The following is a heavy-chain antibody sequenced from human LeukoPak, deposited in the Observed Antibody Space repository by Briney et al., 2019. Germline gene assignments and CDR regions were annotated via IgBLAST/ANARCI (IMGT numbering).Heavy chain of an antibody. Sequence: SQTLSLTCTVSGGSITGGGYSWNWIRQQPGKGLEWIGYIFDRGNTNYNPSLRSRLSISIDTSKNQFYLRLNSVTAADTAVYFCSVWGIWFDPWGPGTLVAVSS. CDR2: IFDRGNT. V-gene: IGHV4-31*03. J-gene: IGHJ5*02. D-gene: IGHD6-19*01. CDR1: GGSITGGGYS. CDR3: SVWGIWFDP.